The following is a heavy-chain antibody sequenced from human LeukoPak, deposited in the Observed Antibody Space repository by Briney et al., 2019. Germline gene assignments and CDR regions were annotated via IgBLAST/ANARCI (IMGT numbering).Heavy chain of an antibody. CDR2: INPSDSNT. V-gene: IGHV5-10-1*01. CDR3: ARGGWGSGYKAFDY. CDR1: GYTFTNNW. Sequence: GESLKISCKGSGYTFTNNWISWVRQMPGKGLEWMGRINPSDSNTDYSPSLQGHVTISADKSINTVYLQWGSLKASDTAMYYCARGGWGSGYKAFDYWGQGTLVTVSS. D-gene: IGHD3-22*01. J-gene: IGHJ4*02.